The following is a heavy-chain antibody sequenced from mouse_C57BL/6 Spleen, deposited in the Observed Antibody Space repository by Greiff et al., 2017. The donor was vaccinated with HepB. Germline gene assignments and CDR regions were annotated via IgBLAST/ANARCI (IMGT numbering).Heavy chain of an antibody. V-gene: IGHV1-15*01. J-gene: IGHJ3*01. CDR3: TRGSTMVMRFAY. Sequence: QVQLQQSGAELVRPGASVTLSCKASGYTFTDYEMHWVKQTPVHGLEWIGAIDPETGGTAYNQKFKGKAILTADKSSSTAYMELRSLTSEDSAVYYCTRGSTMVMRFAYWGQGTLVTVSA. CDR2: IDPETGGT. CDR1: GYTFTDYE. D-gene: IGHD2-2*01.